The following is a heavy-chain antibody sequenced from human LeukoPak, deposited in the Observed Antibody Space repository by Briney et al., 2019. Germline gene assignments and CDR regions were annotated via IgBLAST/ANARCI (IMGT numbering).Heavy chain of an antibody. J-gene: IGHJ6*03. D-gene: IGHD3-10*01. CDR3: AKGIDYYGSGAMELGYMDV. V-gene: IGHV3-30*02. Sequence: GGSLRLSCAASGFTFSSYGMHWVRQAPGKGLEWVAFIRYDGSNKYYADSVNVRFTISRDNSKNTLYLQMNSLRAEDTAVYYCAKGIDYYGSGAMELGYMDVWGKGTTVTVSS. CDR1: GFTFSSYG. CDR2: IRYDGSNK.